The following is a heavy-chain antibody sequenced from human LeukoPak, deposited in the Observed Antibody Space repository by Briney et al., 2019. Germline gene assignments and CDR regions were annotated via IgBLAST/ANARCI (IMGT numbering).Heavy chain of an antibody. CDR3: ARDGYSGSYRELGNYFDY. Sequence: GGSLRLSCAASGFTFSSYGMHWVRQAPGKGLEWVAVIWYDGSNKYYADSVKGRFTISRDNSKNTLYLQMNSLRAEDTAVYYCARDGYSGSYRELGNYFDYWGQGTLVTVSS. V-gene: IGHV3-33*01. D-gene: IGHD1-26*01. J-gene: IGHJ4*02. CDR2: IWYDGSNK. CDR1: GFTFSSYG.